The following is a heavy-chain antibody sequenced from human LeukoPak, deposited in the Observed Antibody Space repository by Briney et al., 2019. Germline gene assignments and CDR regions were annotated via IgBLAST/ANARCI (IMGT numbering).Heavy chain of an antibody. Sequence: GGSLRLSCAASGFIFSNFWMSWVRQAPGKGLEWVANIKQDDSEIRYVDSARGRFTISRDNAKNLLYLQMNSLRAEDTAVYYCARDRGIAADGTVGWFDPWGQGTLVAVSS. CDR1: GFIFSNFW. V-gene: IGHV3-7*01. CDR2: IKQDDSEI. D-gene: IGHD6-13*01. CDR3: ARDRGIAADGTVGWFDP. J-gene: IGHJ5*02.